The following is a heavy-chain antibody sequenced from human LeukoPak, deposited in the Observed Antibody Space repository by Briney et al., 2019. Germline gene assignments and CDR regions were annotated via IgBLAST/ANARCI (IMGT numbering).Heavy chain of an antibody. CDR3: ARVPLGDYYDSSGYYYHDAFDI. J-gene: IGHJ3*02. CDR1: VDSISNYY. CDR2: IYYSGST. D-gene: IGHD3-22*01. V-gene: IGHV4-30-4*08. Sequence: SETLSLTCTVSVDSISNYYWSWIRQPPGKGLEWIGYIYYSGSTYYNPSLKSRVTISVDTFKNQFSLKLSSVTAAVTAVYYCARVPLGDYYDSSGYYYHDAFDIWGQGTMVTVSS.